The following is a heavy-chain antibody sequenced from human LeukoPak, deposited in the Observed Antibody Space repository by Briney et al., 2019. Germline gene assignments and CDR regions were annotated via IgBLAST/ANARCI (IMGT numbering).Heavy chain of an antibody. CDR1: GFTLSNYW. J-gene: IGHJ3*02. CDR3: ARDWVAGVPFDAFDI. CDR2: IKEDGSEK. D-gene: IGHD3-10*01. V-gene: IGHV3-7*01. Sequence: PGGSLRLSCVASGFTLSNYWMSWVRQAPGKGLEWVANIKEDGSEKYYVGSVKGRFTISRDNAKNSLYLHMDSLTAEDTAIYYCARDWVAGVPFDAFDIWGQGTMVSVS.